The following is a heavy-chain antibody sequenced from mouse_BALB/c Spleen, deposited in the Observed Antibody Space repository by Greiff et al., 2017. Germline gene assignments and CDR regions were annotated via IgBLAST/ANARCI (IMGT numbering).Heavy chain of an antibody. CDR2: INPSTGYT. CDR1: GYTFTSYW. V-gene: IGHV1-7*01. D-gene: IGHD2-2*01. Sequence: VQLMESGAELAKPGASVKMSCKASGYTFTSYWMHWVKQRPGQGLEWIGYINPSTGYTEYNQKFKDKATLTADKSSSTAYMQLSSLTSEDSAVYYCARDYGYDVGFAYGGQGTRVTVSA. CDR3: ARDYGYDVGFAY. J-gene: IGHJ3*01.